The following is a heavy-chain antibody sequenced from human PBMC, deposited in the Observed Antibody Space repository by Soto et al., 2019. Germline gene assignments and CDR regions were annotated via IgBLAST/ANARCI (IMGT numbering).Heavy chain of an antibody. CDR1: GYTFTSYY. Sequence: ASVKVSCKASGYTFTSYYMHLVRQAPGQGLEWMGIINPSGGSTSYAQKFQGRVTMTRDTSTSTVYMELSSLRSEDTAVYYCARDRYDFWSGPTNYYYYGMDVWGQGTTVTVSS. CDR2: INPSGGST. D-gene: IGHD3-3*01. V-gene: IGHV1-46*01. J-gene: IGHJ6*02. CDR3: ARDRYDFWSGPTNYYYYGMDV.